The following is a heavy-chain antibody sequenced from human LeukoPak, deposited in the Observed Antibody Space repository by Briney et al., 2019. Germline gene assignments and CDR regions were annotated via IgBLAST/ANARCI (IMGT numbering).Heavy chain of an antibody. CDR2: IYYSGST. V-gene: IGHV4-39*01. CDR3: ARLRWETTYYYYYVDV. J-gene: IGHJ6*03. D-gene: IGHD4-23*01. Sequence: PSETLSLTCTVSGGSISSSSYYWGWIRQPPGKGLEWIGSIYYSGSTYYNPSLKSRVTISVDTSKNQSSLKLSSVTAADTAVYYCARLRWETTYYYYYVDVWGKGTTVTISS. CDR1: GGSISSSSYY.